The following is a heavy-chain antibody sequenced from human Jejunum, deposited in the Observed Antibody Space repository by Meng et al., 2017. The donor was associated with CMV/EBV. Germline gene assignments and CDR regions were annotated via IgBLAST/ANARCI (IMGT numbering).Heavy chain of an antibody. CDR1: GFTFRSYG. J-gene: IGHJ4*02. CDR2: ISSNGGST. CDR3: ARAYSRAYDY. Sequence: LCCAASGFTFRSYGMHWVRQAAGKGLEYVSAISSNGGSTYYADSVKGRFTISRDNSKNTLYLQMGSLRTEDMAVYYCARAYSRAYDYWGQGTLVTVSS. V-gene: IGHV3-64*02. D-gene: IGHD3-16*01.